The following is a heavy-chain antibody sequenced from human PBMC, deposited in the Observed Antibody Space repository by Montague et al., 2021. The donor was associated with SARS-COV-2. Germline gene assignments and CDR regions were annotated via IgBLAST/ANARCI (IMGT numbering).Heavy chain of an antibody. V-gene: IGHV4-59*11. J-gene: IGHJ5*02. CDR1: GGSIGSHY. Sequence: SETLSLTCTVSGGSIGSHYWSWIRQPPGKGLEWIGYIYYSGSTNYNPSLKSRVTISVDTSKNQFSLKLSSVTAADTAVYYCVRESADVGGSGSYYNGWFDPWGQGTLVTVSS. CDR2: IYYSGST. CDR3: VRESADVGGSGSYYNGWFDP. D-gene: IGHD3-10*01.